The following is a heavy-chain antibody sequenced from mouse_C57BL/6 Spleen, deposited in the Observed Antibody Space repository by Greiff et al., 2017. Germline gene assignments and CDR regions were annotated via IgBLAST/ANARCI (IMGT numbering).Heavy chain of an antibody. J-gene: IGHJ2*01. Sequence: EVQLQQSGPELVKPGASVKISCKASGYTFTDYYMNWVKQSHGKSLEWIGDINPNNGGTSYNQKFKGKATLTVDKSSSTAYMELRSLTSEDSAVYYCARDYGQSFFDYWGQGTTLTVSS. CDR1: GYTFTDYY. CDR3: ARDYGQSFFDY. CDR2: INPNNGGT. D-gene: IGHD1-1*01. V-gene: IGHV1-26*01.